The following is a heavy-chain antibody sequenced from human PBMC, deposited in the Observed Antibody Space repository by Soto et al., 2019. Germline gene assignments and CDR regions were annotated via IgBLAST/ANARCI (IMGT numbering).Heavy chain of an antibody. CDR3: ARDKITGLFDY. CDR2: INHSGST. V-gene: IGHV4-34*01. Sequence: QVQLQQWGAGLLKPSETLSLTCAVYGGSFSGYYWTWIRQPPGTGLEWIGEINHSGSTNYNPSLNSRVAISVDTSPNQSSLKLTSVTAADTAVYYCARDKITGLFDYWGQGTLVTVSS. J-gene: IGHJ4*02. D-gene: IGHD2-8*02. CDR1: GGSFSGYY.